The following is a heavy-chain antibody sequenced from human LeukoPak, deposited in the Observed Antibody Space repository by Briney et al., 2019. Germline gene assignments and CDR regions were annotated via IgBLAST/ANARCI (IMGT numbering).Heavy chain of an antibody. CDR1: GGSIRNSSFY. V-gene: IGHV4-39*01. J-gene: IGHJ4*02. D-gene: IGHD3-22*01. Sequence: SETLSLTCAVSGGSIRNSSFYWGWIRQPPGKGLEWIGSIYYSGSTYYNPSLKSRVTISVDTSKNQFSLKLSSVTAADTAVYYCARRGIVERPFDYWGQGTLVTVSS. CDR2: IYYSGST. CDR3: ARRGIVERPFDY.